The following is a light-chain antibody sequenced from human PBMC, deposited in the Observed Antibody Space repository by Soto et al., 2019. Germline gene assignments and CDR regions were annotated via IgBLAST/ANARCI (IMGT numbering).Light chain of an antibody. Sequence: EIVLTQSPGTPSLSPGERATLSCRASQSVRNNYLAWYQQKPGQAPTLLFYGASSRATGIPDRFSGGGSGTDFTLTISRLEPEDFAVYYCQHYNNWPLTVGGGTKVDIK. J-gene: IGKJ4*01. CDR1: QSVRNNY. V-gene: IGKV3-20*01. CDR2: GAS. CDR3: QHYNNWPLT.